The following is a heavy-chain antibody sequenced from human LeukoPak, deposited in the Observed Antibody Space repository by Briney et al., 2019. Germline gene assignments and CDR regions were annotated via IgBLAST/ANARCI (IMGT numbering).Heavy chain of an antibody. J-gene: IGHJ5*02. CDR1: GGSISSYY. D-gene: IGHD3-3*01. V-gene: IGHV4-59*08. CDR2: IYYSGST. Sequence: PSETLSLTCTVSGGSISSYYWSWIRQPPGKGLEWIGYIYYSGSTNYNPSLTSRVTISVDTSKNQFSLKLSSVTAADTAVYYCARQLNPGHYDFWSGAAGWFDPWGQGTLVTVSS. CDR3: ARQLNPGHYDFWSGAAGWFDP.